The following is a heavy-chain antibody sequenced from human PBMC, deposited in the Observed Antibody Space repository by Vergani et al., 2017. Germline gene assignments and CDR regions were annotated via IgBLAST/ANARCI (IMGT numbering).Heavy chain of an antibody. CDR1: GGSISSYY. CDR3: ARQVAVAGPFDY. CDR2: IYYSGST. D-gene: IGHD6-19*01. J-gene: IGHJ4*02. Sequence: QVQLQESGPGLVKPSETLSLTCTVSGGSISSYYWSWIRQPPGKGLEWIGYIYYSGSTNYNPSLKSLVTISVDTSKNQFSLKLSSVTAADTAVYYCARQVAVAGPFDYWGQGTLVTVSS. V-gene: IGHV4-59*08.